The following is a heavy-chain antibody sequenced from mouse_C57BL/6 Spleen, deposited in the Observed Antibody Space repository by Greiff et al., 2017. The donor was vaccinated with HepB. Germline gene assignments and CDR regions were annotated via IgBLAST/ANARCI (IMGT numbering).Heavy chain of an antibody. Sequence: QVQLQQPGAELVKPGASVKLSCKASGYTFTSYWMQWVKQRPGQGLEWIGEIDPSDSYTNYKQKFKGKATLTVDTSYSTAYMQLSSLTSEDSAVYYCARPLDGYYNNWYFDVWGTGTTVTVSS. CDR2: IDPSDSYT. D-gene: IGHD2-3*01. CDR3: ARPLDGYYNNWYFDV. J-gene: IGHJ1*03. V-gene: IGHV1-50*01. CDR1: GYTFTSYW.